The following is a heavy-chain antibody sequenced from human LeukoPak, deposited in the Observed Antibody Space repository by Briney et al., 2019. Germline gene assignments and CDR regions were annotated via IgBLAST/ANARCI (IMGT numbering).Heavy chain of an antibody. J-gene: IGHJ5*02. Sequence: SETLSLTCAVYGGSFSGYYRSWIRQPPGKGLEWIGEINHSGSTNYNPSLKSRVTISVDTSKNQFSLKLSSVTAADTAVYYCARLTVADPIGEYWFDPWGQGTLVTVSS. V-gene: IGHV4-34*01. D-gene: IGHD3-10*01. CDR2: INHSGST. CDR1: GGSFSGYY. CDR3: ARLTVADPIGEYWFDP.